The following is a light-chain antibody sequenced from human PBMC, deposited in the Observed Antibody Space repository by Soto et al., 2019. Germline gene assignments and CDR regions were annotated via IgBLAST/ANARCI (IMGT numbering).Light chain of an antibody. J-gene: IGKJ1*01. CDR3: QQYNIYPRT. Sequence: DIQMTQSPSTLCASVGDRVTITCRASQSIGRWLAWYQQKPGKAPKLLIYDASSLKSGVPSRFSGSGSGTEFTLTISSLQPDDFAIYHCQQYNIYPRTFGQGTKVDIK. CDR1: QSIGRW. V-gene: IGKV1-5*01. CDR2: DAS.